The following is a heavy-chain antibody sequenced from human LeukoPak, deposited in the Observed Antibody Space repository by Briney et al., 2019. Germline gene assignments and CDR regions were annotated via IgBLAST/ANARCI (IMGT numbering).Heavy chain of an antibody. J-gene: IGHJ4*02. D-gene: IGHD6-19*01. V-gene: IGHV4-39*01. CDR1: GGSISSSSYY. Sequence: SETLSLTCTVSGGSISSSSYYWGWIRQPPGKGLEWIGSIYYSGSTYYNPSLKSRVTISVDTSKNQFSLKLSSVTAADTAAYYCARGTSGWLAMFDYWGQGTLVTVSS. CDR2: IYYSGST. CDR3: ARGTSGWLAMFDY.